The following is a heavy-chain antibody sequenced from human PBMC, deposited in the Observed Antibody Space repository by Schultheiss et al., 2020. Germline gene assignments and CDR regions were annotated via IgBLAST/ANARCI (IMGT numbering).Heavy chain of an antibody. CDR1: GGSISSYY. CDR2: IYYSGST. D-gene: IGHD3-10*01. J-gene: IGHJ4*02. CDR3: ARLKGVIRSPLAFDY. Sequence: SETLSLTCTVSGGSISSYYWSWIRQPPGKGLEWIGSIYYSGSTYYNPSLKSRVTISVDTSKNQFSLKLSSVTAADTAVYYCARLKGVIRSPLAFDYWGQGTLVTVSS. V-gene: IGHV4-59*05.